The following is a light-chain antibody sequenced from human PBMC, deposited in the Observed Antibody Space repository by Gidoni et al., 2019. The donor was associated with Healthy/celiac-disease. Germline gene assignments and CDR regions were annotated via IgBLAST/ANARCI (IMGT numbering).Light chain of an antibody. J-gene: IGKJ4*01. Sequence: DIVMTQSPLSLPVTPGEPASISCRSSQSLLHSNGYNYLDWYLQKPGQSPQLLIYLGSNRASGVPDRFSGSGSGTDFTLKISRVEAEDVGVYHCMQALQTPSTFGGXTKVEIK. CDR3: MQALQTPST. CDR1: QSLLHSNGYNY. V-gene: IGKV2-28*01. CDR2: LGS.